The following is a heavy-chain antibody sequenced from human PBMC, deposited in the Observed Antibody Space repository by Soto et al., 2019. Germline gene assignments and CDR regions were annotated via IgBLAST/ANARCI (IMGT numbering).Heavy chain of an antibody. J-gene: IGHJ4*02. CDR2: ISYSGST. CDR1: GGSISSYY. CDR3: ARDKITGLFDY. V-gene: IGHV4-59*01. Sequence: SETLSLTCTVSGGSISSYYWSWIRQSPGKGLEWIGYISYSGSTTYNPSLKSRVTISLHTSNNQFSLKLTSVTAADTAVYYCARDKITGLFDYWGQGTLVTVSS. D-gene: IGHD2-8*02.